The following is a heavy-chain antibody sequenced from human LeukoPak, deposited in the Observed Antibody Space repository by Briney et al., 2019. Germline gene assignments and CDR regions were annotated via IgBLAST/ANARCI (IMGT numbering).Heavy chain of an antibody. Sequence: GGSLRLSCIASGFTFGDYVMSWVRQGPRKGLEWETGTWYDGSNKYYTDSVKGRFTISRDNSKSTFHLQMNSLRAEDTAVYYCARVGYRGNWYFDDWGQGTLVTVSS. CDR2: TWYDGSNK. J-gene: IGHJ4*02. D-gene: IGHD5-12*01. CDR3: ARVGYRGNWYFDD. CDR1: GFTFGDYV. V-gene: IGHV3-33*08.